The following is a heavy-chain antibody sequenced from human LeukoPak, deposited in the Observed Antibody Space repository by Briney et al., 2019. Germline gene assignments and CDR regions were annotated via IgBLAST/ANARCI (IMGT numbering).Heavy chain of an antibody. CDR2: ISYDGSNK. D-gene: IGHD3-22*01. CDR1: GFTFSSNG. Sequence: GRSLRLPCVASGFTFSSNGMHWVRQSPGKGLEWVATISYDGSNKYYADSVKGRFTISRDNSKNTLHLQMDSLRAEDTAVYYCAKGLVDRSGYAKIDYWGQGTLVTVSS. V-gene: IGHV3-30*18. J-gene: IGHJ4*02. CDR3: AKGLVDRSGYAKIDY.